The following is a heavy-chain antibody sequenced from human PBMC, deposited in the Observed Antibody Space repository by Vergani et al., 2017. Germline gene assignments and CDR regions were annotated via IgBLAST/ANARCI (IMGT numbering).Heavy chain of an antibody. CDR2: IDPSDSYT. J-gene: IGHJ5*02. CDR1: GYSFTSYW. Sequence: EVQLVQSGAEVKKPGESLRISCKGSGYSFTSYWISWVRQMPGKGLEWMGRIDPSDSYTNYSPSFKGHVTISADKSIRTAYLQWSSLKASDTAMYYCARLAPPVFIAVAGTIDLWGQGTLVTVSS. CDR3: ARLAPPVFIAVAGTIDL. V-gene: IGHV5-10-1*03. D-gene: IGHD6-19*01.